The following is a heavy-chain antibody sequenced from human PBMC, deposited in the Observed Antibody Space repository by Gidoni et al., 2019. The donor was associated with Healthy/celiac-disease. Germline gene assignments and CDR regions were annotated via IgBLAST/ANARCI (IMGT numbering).Heavy chain of an antibody. V-gene: IGHV4-59*01. CDR1: GGSISSYY. CDR3: ARAVPAAKFAYYYYYMDV. D-gene: IGHD2-2*01. CDR2: IYYSGST. Sequence: QVQLQESGPGLVKPSETLSLTCTVSGGSISSYYWSWIRQPPGKGLEWIGYIYYSGSTNYNPSLKSRVTISVDTSKNQFSLKLSSVTAADTAVYYCARAVPAAKFAYYYYYMDVWGKGTTVTVSS. J-gene: IGHJ6*03.